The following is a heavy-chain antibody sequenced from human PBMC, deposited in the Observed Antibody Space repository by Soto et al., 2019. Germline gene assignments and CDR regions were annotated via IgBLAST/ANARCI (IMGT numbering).Heavy chain of an antibody. CDR3: ARYGSGECNRGSCYSPFDY. V-gene: IGHV4-30-4*01. D-gene: IGHD2-15*01. CDR2: IYYSGST. CDR1: GRSISSVNYY. J-gene: IGHJ4*02. Sequence: QVQLQESGPGLVKPSQTLSLTCTVSGRSISSVNYYWSWIRQPPGKGLEWIGYIYYSGSTYYNPYLRSRVTIPVDTSKNQFSLKLSSVTAADTAVYYCARYGSGECNRGSCYSPFDYWGQGTLVTVSS.